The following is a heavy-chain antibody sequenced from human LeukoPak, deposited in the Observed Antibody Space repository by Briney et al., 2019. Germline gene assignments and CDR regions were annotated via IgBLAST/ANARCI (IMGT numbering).Heavy chain of an antibody. Sequence: SETLSLTCTVSGGSISSYYWGWIRQPSGKGLEWIGSIYYSGSTYYNPSLKSRVTISVDTSKNQFSLKLSSVTAADTAVYYCARTGSGYSSSRYYYYMDVWGKGTTVTISS. CDR3: ARTGSGYSSSRYYYYMDV. D-gene: IGHD6-13*01. CDR1: GGSISSYY. CDR2: IYYSGST. V-gene: IGHV4-39*07. J-gene: IGHJ6*03.